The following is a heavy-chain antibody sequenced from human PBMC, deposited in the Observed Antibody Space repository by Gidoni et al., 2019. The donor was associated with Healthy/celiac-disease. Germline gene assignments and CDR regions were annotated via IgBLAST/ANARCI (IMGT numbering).Heavy chain of an antibody. D-gene: IGHD2-21*02. V-gene: IGHV1-69*09. Sequence: QVQLVQSGAEVKKPGSSVKLSCKASVGTFSSYAISWVRQAPGQGLEWRGRIIPILGIANYAQKFQGRVTITADKSTSTAYMELSSLRSEDTAVYYCASTEGVVVTAPFDYWGQGTLVTVSS. CDR3: ASTEGVVVTAPFDY. CDR2: IIPILGIA. CDR1: VGTFSSYA. J-gene: IGHJ4*02.